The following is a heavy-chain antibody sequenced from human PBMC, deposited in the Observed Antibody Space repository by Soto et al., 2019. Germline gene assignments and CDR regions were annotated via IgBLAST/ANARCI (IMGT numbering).Heavy chain of an antibody. J-gene: IGHJ6*02. CDR1: GFTFSSYA. D-gene: IGHD3-10*01. CDR2: ISCSGGNK. Sequence: PGGSLRLSCAPSGFTFSSYAMRWVRQAPGKGLEWVSAISCSGGNKYYADSVKGRFTISRDNSKNTLYLQMNSLRAEDTAVYYCAKVRVSGRDERSNYYNGKDGGGEGT. V-gene: IGHV3-23*01. CDR3: AKVRVSGRDERSNYYNGKDG.